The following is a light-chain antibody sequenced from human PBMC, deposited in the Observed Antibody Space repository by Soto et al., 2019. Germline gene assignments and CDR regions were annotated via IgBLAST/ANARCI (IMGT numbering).Light chain of an antibody. CDR2: ENY. CDR3: GTWDSSLSAVV. CDR1: SSNIGSNY. J-gene: IGLJ2*01. V-gene: IGLV1-51*02. Sequence: QAMVTQPPSVSAAPGQKVTISCSGSSSNIGSNYVSWYQQLPGTAPKLLIYENYKRPSGIPDRFSASKSGTSASLGITGLQTGDEADYYCGTWDSSLSAVVFGGGTKLTVL.